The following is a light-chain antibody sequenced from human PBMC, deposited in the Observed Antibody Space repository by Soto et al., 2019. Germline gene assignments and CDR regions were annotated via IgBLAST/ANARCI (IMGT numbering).Light chain of an antibody. CDR3: QQVHNWPLT. J-gene: IGKJ2*01. V-gene: IGKV3-15*01. Sequence: EIVMTQSPATLSLSPGERAALSCRASQRINSELAWYQQKPGQPPRLLIYGASTRATGVPARFTGSESGSDFTLTISGLQSEDFAVYYCQQVHNWPLTFGQGTRLEI. CDR1: QRINSE. CDR2: GAS.